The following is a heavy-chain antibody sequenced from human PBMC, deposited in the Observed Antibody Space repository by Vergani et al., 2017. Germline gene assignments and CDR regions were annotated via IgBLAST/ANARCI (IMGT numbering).Heavy chain of an antibody. D-gene: IGHD7-27*01. Sequence: EVQLVESGGGLVQPGGSLRLSCAASGFTFSSYSMNWVRQAPGKGLEWVSYISSSSSTIYYADSVKGRFTISRDNAKNSLYLQMNSLRAEDTAVYYCARQEAETLGPFDYWGQGTLVTVSS. J-gene: IGHJ4*02. CDR2: ISSSSSTI. CDR1: GFTFSSYS. CDR3: ARQEAETLGPFDY. V-gene: IGHV3-48*01.